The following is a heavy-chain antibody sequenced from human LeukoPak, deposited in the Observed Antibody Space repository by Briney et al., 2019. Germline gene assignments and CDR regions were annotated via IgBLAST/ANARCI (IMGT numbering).Heavy chain of an antibody. CDR3: AREDDYGPGYFDL. CDR2: ISSSSSYI. CDR1: GFTFSSYS. D-gene: IGHD4/OR15-4a*01. J-gene: IGHJ2*01. Sequence: GGSLRLSCAASGFTFSSYSMNWVRQAPGKGRKWVSSISSSSSYIYYADSVKGRFTISRDNAKNSLYLQMNSLRAEDTAVYYCAREDDYGPGYFDLWGRGTLVTVSS. V-gene: IGHV3-21*01.